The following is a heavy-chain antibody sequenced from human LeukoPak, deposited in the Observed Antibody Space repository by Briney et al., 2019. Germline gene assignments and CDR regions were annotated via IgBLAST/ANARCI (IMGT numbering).Heavy chain of an antibody. CDR2: INPNSGGT. J-gene: IGHJ6*02. CDR3: ARLRDGMDV. Sequence: ASVKVSCKASGYTFTGYYMHWVRQAPGQGLEWMGWINPNSGGTNYAQKFQGWVTVTRDTSISTAYMELSRLRSDDTAVYYCARLRDGMDVWGQGTTVTVSS. V-gene: IGHV1-2*04. CDR1: GYTFTGYY.